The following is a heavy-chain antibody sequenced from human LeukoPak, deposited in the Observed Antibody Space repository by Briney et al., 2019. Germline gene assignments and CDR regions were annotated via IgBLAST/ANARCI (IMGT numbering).Heavy chain of an antibody. CDR1: GYTFTSYG. CDR3: ARGGLRYYGSGSYYLPPYYYYGMDV. CDR2: ISAYNGNT. D-gene: IGHD3-10*01. J-gene: IGHJ6*02. Sequence: ASVKVSCKASGYTFTSYGISWVRQAPGQGLEWMGWISAYNGNTNYAQKLQGRVTMTTDTSTSTASMELRSLRSDDTAVYYCARGGLRYYGSGSYYLPPYYYYGMDVWGQGTTVTVSS. V-gene: IGHV1-18*01.